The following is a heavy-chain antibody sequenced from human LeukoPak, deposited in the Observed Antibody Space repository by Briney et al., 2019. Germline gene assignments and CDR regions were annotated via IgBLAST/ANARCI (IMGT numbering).Heavy chain of an antibody. CDR1: GFTFSDHS. V-gene: IGHV3-23*01. J-gene: IGHJ4*02. D-gene: IGHD6-13*01. Sequence: GGSLRLSCAASGFTFSDHSMDWVRQAPGKGLEWVSSITGGGTRAYYADSVKGRFTISRDNSGYTLHLQMNSLRAEDTAVYYCASRSSIVAATVLFDYWGQGTLVTVSS. CDR3: ASRSSIVAATVLFDY. CDR2: ITGGGTRA.